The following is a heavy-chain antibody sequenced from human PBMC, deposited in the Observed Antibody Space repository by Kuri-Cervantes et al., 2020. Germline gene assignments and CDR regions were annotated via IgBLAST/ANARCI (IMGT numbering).Heavy chain of an antibody. J-gene: IGHJ4*02. Sequence: GESLKISCAASGFTFSSYAMHWVRQAPGKGLEWVAVISYDGSNKYYADSVKGRFTISRDNAKNMLYLQMNSLRAEDTAVYYCARGGLGRDGYNFLYWGQGTLVTVSS. CDR1: GFTFSSYA. V-gene: IGHV3-30-3*01. D-gene: IGHD5-24*01. CDR3: ARGGLGRDGYNFLY. CDR2: ISYDGSNK.